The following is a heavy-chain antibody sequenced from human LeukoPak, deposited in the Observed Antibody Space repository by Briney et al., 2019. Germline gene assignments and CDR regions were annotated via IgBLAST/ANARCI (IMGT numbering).Heavy chain of an antibody. V-gene: IGHV3-9*01. CDR3: AKQRSTGVAAGYYYDYIVMDV. CDR1: GFTFDDYA. Sequence: PGRSLRLSCAASGFTFDDYAMHWVRQAPGKGLEWVSGINWNSGNTDYADSVKGRFTISRDDAKNSLYLQMNSLRPEDTALYYCAKQRSTGVAAGYYYDYIVMDVWGQRTTVTVSS. D-gene: IGHD6-13*01. J-gene: IGHJ6*02. CDR2: INWNSGNT.